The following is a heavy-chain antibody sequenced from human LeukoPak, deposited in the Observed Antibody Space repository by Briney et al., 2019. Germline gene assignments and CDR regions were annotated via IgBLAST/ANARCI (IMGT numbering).Heavy chain of an antibody. Sequence: PSETLSLTCAVYGGSFSGYYWSWVRQPPGKGLEWIGEINHSGSTNYNPSLKSRVTISVDTSKNQSSLKLSSVTAADTAVYYCARGGLARDIVVVPAAMPYFDYWGQGTLVTVSS. J-gene: IGHJ4*02. CDR2: INHSGST. V-gene: IGHV4-34*01. CDR1: GGSFSGYY. D-gene: IGHD2-2*01. CDR3: ARGGLARDIVVVPAAMPYFDY.